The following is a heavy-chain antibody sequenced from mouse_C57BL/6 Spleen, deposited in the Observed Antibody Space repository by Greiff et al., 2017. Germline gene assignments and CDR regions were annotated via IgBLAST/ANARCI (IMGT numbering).Heavy chain of an antibody. CDR2: INPNNGGT. Sequence: EVQLQQSGPELVKPGASVKISCKASGYTFTDYYMNWVKQSHGQSLEWIGDINPNNGGTSYNQKFKGKATLTVDKSSSTAYMELRSLTSEDSAVYYCASITTVVEGYAMDYWGQGTSVTVSS. CDR3: ASITTVVEGYAMDY. V-gene: IGHV1-26*01. CDR1: GYTFTDYY. J-gene: IGHJ4*01. D-gene: IGHD1-1*01.